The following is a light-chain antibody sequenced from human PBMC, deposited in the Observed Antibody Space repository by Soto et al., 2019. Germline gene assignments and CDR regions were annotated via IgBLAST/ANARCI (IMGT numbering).Light chain of an antibody. CDR2: SNN. CDR3: AAWDDSLNGVV. CDR1: SSNIGSNT. J-gene: IGLJ2*01. V-gene: IGLV1-44*01. Sequence: QSLLTQPPSASGTPGQRVTISCSGSSSNIGSNTVNWYQQLPGTAPKLLIYSNNQRPSGVPDRFSGSKSGTSASLAISGLQSEDEADYYRAAWDDSLNGVVFGGGTKLTVL.